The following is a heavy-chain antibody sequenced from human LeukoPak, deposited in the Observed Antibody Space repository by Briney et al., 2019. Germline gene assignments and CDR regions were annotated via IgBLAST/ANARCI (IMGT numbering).Heavy chain of an antibody. V-gene: IGHV3-23*01. Sequence: GGSLRLSCAASGFTFSSYAMSWVRQAPGKGLEWVSGISVSGDITYYPDSVKGRFTISRDNSKDTLYLQMNSLRAEDTAVYYCAKSSGLTIFGVAIDYWGQGTLVTVSS. CDR1: GFTFSSYA. J-gene: IGHJ4*02. CDR2: ISVSGDIT. D-gene: IGHD3-3*01. CDR3: AKSSGLTIFGVAIDY.